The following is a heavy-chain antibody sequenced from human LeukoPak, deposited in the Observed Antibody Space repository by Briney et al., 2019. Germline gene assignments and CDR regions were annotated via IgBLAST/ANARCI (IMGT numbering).Heavy chain of an antibody. Sequence: GGSLRLSCAASGFTFSSYGMHWVRQAPGKGLEWVAVISYDGSNTYYADSVKGRFTISRDNSKNMLYLQMNSLRAEDTAVYCCAKPYYYGSRSYMDYWGQGTLVTVSS. CDR3: AKPYYYGSRSYMDY. D-gene: IGHD3-10*01. CDR2: ISYDGSNT. CDR1: GFTFSSYG. J-gene: IGHJ4*02. V-gene: IGHV3-30*18.